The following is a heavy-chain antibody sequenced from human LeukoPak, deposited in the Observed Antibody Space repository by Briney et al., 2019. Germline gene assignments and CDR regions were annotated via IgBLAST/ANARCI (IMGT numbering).Heavy chain of an antibody. J-gene: IGHJ4*02. CDR1: GGSISSYY. CDR2: IYSSGSA. CDR3: ARLGYCGSAWCLADY. V-gene: IGHV4-59*08. D-gene: IGHD2-2*01. Sequence: SETLSLTCSVSGGSISSYYWDWIRQSPGKGLEWLGHIYSSGSASYNPSLKSRVTISVDTSKNQFSLKLSSVTAADTAVYYCARLGYCGSAWCLADYWGQGTLVTVSS.